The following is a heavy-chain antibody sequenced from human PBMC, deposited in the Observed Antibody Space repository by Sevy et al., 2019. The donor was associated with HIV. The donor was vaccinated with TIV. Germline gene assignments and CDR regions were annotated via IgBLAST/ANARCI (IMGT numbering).Heavy chain of an antibody. CDR3: ARDVITMVRGVTYDASDI. CDR1: GGSISSYY. CDR2: IYYSGST. V-gene: IGHV4-59*01. Sequence: SETLSLTCTVSGGSISSYYWSWLRQPPGKGLEWIGYIYYSGSTNYNTSLKSRVTISVDTSKNQFSLKLSSVTAADTAVYYCARDVITMVRGVTYDASDIWGQGTMVTVSS. J-gene: IGHJ3*02. D-gene: IGHD3-10*01.